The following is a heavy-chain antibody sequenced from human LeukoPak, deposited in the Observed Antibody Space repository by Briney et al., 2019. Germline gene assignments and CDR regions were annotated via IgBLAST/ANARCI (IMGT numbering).Heavy chain of an antibody. V-gene: IGHV1-69*13. CDR1: VRTFSSYA. J-gene: IGHJ5*02. CDR2: IIPIFGTA. CDR3: ARTSLPSIAAPAFDP. Sequence: SVKVSCKASVRTFSSYAISWVRQAPAQGLEWMGGIIPIFGTANYTQKFQARVTITADESTSTAYMELSSLRSEDTAVYHCARTSLPSIAAPAFDPWGQGTLVTVSS. D-gene: IGHD6-6*01.